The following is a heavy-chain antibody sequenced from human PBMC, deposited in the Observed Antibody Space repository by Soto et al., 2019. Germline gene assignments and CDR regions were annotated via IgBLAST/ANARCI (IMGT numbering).Heavy chain of an antibody. V-gene: IGHV4-30-2*01. CDR1: GGSISSGGYS. CDR2: IYHSGST. Sequence: QLQLQESGSGLVKPSQTLSLTCAVSGGSISSGGYSWSWIRQPPGKGLEWIGYIYHSGSTYYNPSLTSRVTISVDRSKNQFSLKLSSVTAADTAVYYCARGYNWNYVGYYGMDVWGQGTTVTVSS. D-gene: IGHD1-7*01. CDR3: ARGYNWNYVGYYGMDV. J-gene: IGHJ6*02.